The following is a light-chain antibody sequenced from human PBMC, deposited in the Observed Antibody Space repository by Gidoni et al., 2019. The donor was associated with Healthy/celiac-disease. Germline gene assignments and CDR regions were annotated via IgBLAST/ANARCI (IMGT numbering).Light chain of an antibody. Sequence: EIVMTQSPATLSVSPGASATLSCRASQSVSSNLAWYQQKPGQAPRLLIYGASTRATGIPARFSGSGSGTEFTLTSSSLQSEDCAVYYCQQYNNWPLTFGGGTKVEIK. CDR3: QQYNNWPLT. CDR2: GAS. V-gene: IGKV3-15*01. CDR1: QSVSSN. J-gene: IGKJ4*01.